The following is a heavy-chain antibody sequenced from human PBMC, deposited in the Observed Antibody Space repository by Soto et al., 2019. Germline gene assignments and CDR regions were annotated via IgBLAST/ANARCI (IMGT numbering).Heavy chain of an antibody. CDR3: ARQQLLPFYYALDV. V-gene: IGHV4-59*01. D-gene: IGHD1-26*01. CDR2: IYYRGST. J-gene: IGHJ6*02. CDR1: GGSISGYY. Sequence: SETLSLTCNVSGGSISGYYWSWIRQSPGKGLEYIGYIYYRGSTNYNCSLKSRVTMSVDTSRNQFSLKMNSVTAADTAVYYCARQQLLPFYYALDVWGQGTTVTVSS.